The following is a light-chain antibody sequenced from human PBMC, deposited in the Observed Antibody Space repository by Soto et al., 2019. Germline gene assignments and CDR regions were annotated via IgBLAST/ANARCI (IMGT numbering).Light chain of an antibody. J-gene: IGLJ3*02. CDR2: EVD. CDR3: ASYTTSGTVV. V-gene: IGLV2-14*03. Sequence: QSVLTQPASVSGSPGQSVTISCTGTSSDVGAYDYVSWYQQHPGNAPKLTIFEVDKLPSGVSHRFSGSKSGNTASLTIFGLQAEDEAEYYCASYTTSGTVVFGGGTQLTVL. CDR1: SSDVGAYDY.